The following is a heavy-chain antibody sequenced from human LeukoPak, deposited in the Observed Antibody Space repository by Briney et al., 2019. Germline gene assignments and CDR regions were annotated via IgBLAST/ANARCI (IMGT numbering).Heavy chain of an antibody. J-gene: IGHJ6*03. CDR2: IIPIFGTA. CDR3: ARGAWYSSARSLPKYYYYYMDV. V-gene: IGHV1-69*13. D-gene: IGHD6-19*01. Sequence: SVKVSCKASGGTFSSYAISWVRQAPGQGLEWMGGIIPIFGTANYAQKFQGRVTITADESTSTAYMELSSLRSEDTAVYYCARGAWYSSARSLPKYYYYYMDVWGKGTTVTISS. CDR1: GGTFSSYA.